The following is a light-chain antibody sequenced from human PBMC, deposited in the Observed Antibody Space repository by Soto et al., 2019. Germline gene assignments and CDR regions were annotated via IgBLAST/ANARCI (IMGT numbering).Light chain of an antibody. CDR3: RSNGGSNKVF. Sequence: QSVLTQPASASGSPGQSVTISCTGTSSDVGGYNSVSWFQQHPGKAPKLIIHEVNQRPSGVPDRFSGSKSGNTASLTVSGLQAQHEGTYYCRSNGGSNKVFFGTGTKVTLL. J-gene: IGLJ1*01. V-gene: IGLV2-8*01. CDR2: EVN. CDR1: SSDVGGYNS.